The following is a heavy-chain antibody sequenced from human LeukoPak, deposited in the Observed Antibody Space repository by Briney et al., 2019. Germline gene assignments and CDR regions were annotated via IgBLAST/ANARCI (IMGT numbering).Heavy chain of an antibody. V-gene: IGHV3-66*01. D-gene: IGHD2-2*01. CDR1: GFTVSSNY. CDR2: IYSGGST. Sequence: GGSLRLSCAASGFTVSSNYMSWVRQAPGKGLEWVSVIYSGGSTYYADSVKGRFTISRDNSKNTLYLQMNSLRAEDTAVYYCAKWEEYCSSTSCYPWGQGTLVTVSS. CDR3: AKWEEYCSSTSCYP. J-gene: IGHJ5*02.